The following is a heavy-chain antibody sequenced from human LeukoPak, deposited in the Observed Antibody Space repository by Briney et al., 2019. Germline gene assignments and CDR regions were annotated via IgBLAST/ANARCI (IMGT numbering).Heavy chain of an antibody. CDR2: ISHSGST. Sequence: SETLSLTCAVYGGSFSGFYWSWIRRPPGMGLEWIGEISHSGSTYYNPSLKSRVTISVDTSKNQFSLKLSSVTAADTAVYYCARLGYGDYVATWGQGTLVTVSS. CDR1: GGSFSGFY. J-gene: IGHJ5*02. CDR3: ARLGYGDYVAT. V-gene: IGHV4-34*09. D-gene: IGHD4-17*01.